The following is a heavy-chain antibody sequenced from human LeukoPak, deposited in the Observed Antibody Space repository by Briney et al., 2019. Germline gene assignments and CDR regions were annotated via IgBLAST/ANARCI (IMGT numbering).Heavy chain of an antibody. V-gene: IGHV3-23*01. CDR2: IRGHDGST. Sequence: PGGSLRLSCAASGFTFSRNAMSWVRQAPGKGLEWVPAIRGHDGSTYSADAVKGRFTNSRDNSKSTLYLQMNSLRAEDTAVYYCARRQYGTGWYLNYWGQGTLVTVSS. CDR3: ARRQYGTGWYLNY. CDR1: GFTFSRNA. J-gene: IGHJ4*02. D-gene: IGHD2-8*02.